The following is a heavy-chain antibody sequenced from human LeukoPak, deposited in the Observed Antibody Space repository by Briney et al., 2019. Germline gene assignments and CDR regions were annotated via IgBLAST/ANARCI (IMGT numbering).Heavy chain of an antibody. V-gene: IGHV1-18*01. CDR2: ISPYNGNT. CDR1: GYTFTSYS. CDR3: ARDLGRLVTEGHDALDI. Sequence: GASVKVSCKASGYTFTSYSINWVRQAPGQGLEWMGWISPYNGNTNYAQKIQGRVTMTTDTSTSTAYMELRSLRSDDTAVYYCARDLGRLVTEGHDALDIWGQGTMVTVSS. D-gene: IGHD2-21*02. J-gene: IGHJ3*02.